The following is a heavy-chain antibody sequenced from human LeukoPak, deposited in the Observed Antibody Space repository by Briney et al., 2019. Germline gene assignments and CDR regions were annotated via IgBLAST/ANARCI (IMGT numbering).Heavy chain of an antibody. D-gene: IGHD2-2*01. CDR3: AHISSSTSCCHFDY. CDR1: GFSLSTSGVG. J-gene: IGHJ4*02. V-gene: IGHV2-5*02. CDR2: IYWDDDK. Sequence: SGPTLVNPTQTPTLTCTFSGFSLSTSGVGVGWIRQPPGKALEWLALIYWDDDKRYSPSLKSRLTITKDTSKNQVVLTMTNMDPVDTATYYCAHISSSTSCCHFDYWGQGTLVTVSS.